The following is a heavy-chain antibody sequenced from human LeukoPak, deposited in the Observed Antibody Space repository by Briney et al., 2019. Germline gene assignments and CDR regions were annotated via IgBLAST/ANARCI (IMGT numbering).Heavy chain of an antibody. J-gene: IGHJ6*02. CDR2: ISSSSSYI. CDR3: ARVGCSSTSCFYGMDV. Sequence: GGSLRLSCAASGFTFSSYSMNWVRQAPGEGLEWVSSISSSSSYIYYADSVKGRFTISRDNAKNSLYLQMNSLRAEDTAVYYCARVGCSSTSCFYGMDVWGQGTTVTVSS. V-gene: IGHV3-21*01. D-gene: IGHD2-2*01. CDR1: GFTFSSYS.